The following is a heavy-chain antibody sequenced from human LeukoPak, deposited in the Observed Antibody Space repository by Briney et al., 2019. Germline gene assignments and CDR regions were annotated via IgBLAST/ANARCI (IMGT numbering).Heavy chain of an antibody. CDR1: GGTFNSSA. CDR3: ARDVHGDYGSGWFDP. CDR2: IMPLFGTA. V-gene: IGHV1-69*05. J-gene: IGHJ5*02. D-gene: IGHD4-17*01. Sequence: SVKVSCKTSGGTFNSSAISWVREAPGQGLEWLGGIMPLFGTAGYAQKFQGRVTITKDESTRTVYLELTSLTSDDTAVYYCARDVHGDYGSGWFDPWGQGTLVSVSS.